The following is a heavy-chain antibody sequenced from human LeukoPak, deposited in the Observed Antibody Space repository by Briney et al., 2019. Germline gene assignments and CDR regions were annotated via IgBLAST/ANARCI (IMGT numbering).Heavy chain of an antibody. Sequence: ASVKVSCKASGGTFSSYAISWVRQAPGQGLEWMGGIIPIFGTANYAQKFQGRVTMTRDASISTAYMELSRLRSDDTAVYYCARETPLLWFGELLSGFDPWGQGTLVTVSS. D-gene: IGHD3-10*01. J-gene: IGHJ5*02. CDR2: IIPIFGTA. CDR1: GGTFSSYA. CDR3: ARETPLLWFGELLSGFDP. V-gene: IGHV1-69*05.